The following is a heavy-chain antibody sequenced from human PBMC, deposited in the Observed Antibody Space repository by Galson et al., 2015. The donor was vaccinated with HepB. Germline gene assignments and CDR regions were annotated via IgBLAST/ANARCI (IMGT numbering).Heavy chain of an antibody. J-gene: IGHJ4*02. CDR1: GFTFSDYY. D-gene: IGHD2-15*01. Sequence: SLRLSCATSGFTFSDYYMAWVRQAPGKGLEWVSYISSSGHYTNTEDAQKGRFFISRDNAKNSLYLQMNSLRAEDTAVYYCASDCPRDGSTCYSSGDYWGQGTLVTVSS. CDR2: ISSSGHYT. V-gene: IGHV3-11*06. CDR3: ASDCPRDGSTCYSSGDY.